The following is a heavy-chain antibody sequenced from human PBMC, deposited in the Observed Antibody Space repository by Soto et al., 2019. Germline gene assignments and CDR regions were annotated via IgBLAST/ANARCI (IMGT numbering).Heavy chain of an antibody. J-gene: IGHJ5*02. V-gene: IGHV3-33*01. CDR1: GFTFSSYG. CDR3: ARGEFWTGEDNWFDP. Sequence: QVQLVESGGGVVQPGRSLRLSCAASGFTFSSYGMHWVRQAPGKGLEWVAVIWYDGSNKYYADSVKGRFTISRDNSKNTLYLQMNSLRAEDTAVYYCARGEFWTGEDNWFDPWGQGTLVTVSS. CDR2: IWYDGSNK. D-gene: IGHD3-3*01.